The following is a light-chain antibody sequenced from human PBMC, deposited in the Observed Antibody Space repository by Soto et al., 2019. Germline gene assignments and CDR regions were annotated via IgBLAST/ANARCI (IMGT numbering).Light chain of an antibody. CDR3: QQSYSSPPST. CDR2: SAS. CDR1: QTISTY. V-gene: IGKV1-39*01. J-gene: IGKJ5*01. Sequence: DIQMTQSPSSLSASVGDRITITCRASQTISTYLNWYQQKPGKAPKLLIYSASSLQGGVPSRFSGSGSGTDFTLTISSLQPEDFATYYCQQSYSSPPSTVGQGTRLEIK.